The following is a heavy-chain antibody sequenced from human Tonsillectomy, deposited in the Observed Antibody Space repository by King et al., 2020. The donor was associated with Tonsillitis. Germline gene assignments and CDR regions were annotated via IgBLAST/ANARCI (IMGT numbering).Heavy chain of an antibody. J-gene: IGHJ4*02. D-gene: IGHD6-19*01. CDR2: ISGSGGST. V-gene: IGHV3-23*04. CDR3: AKSRGKGSGWYFGFDC. Sequence: VQLVESGGGLVQPGGSLRLSCAASGFTFSSYAMSWVRQAPGKGLEWVSAISGSGGSTYYADSVKGRFTISRDNSKNTLYLQMNSLRAEDTAVYYCAKSRGKGSGWYFGFDCWGQGTLVTVSS. CDR1: GFTFSSYA.